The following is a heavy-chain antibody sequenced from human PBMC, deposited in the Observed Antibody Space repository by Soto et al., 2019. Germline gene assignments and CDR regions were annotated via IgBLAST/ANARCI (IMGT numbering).Heavy chain of an antibody. CDR1: GGSISSGGYY. D-gene: IGHD4-17*01. CDR2: IYYSGST. V-gene: IGHV4-31*03. CDR3: ARETGYGHYVWHGYFDY. Sequence: QVQLQESGPGLVKPSQTLSLTCTVSGGSISSGGYYWSWIRQHPGKGLEWIGYIYYSGSTYYNPSLKSRVTISVDTSKNQFSLKLSSVTAADTAVYYCARETGYGHYVWHGYFDYWGQGTLVTVSS. J-gene: IGHJ4*02.